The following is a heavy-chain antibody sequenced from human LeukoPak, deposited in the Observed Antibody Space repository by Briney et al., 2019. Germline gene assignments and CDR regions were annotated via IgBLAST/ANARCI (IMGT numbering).Heavy chain of an antibody. J-gene: IGHJ6*03. Sequence: GGSLRLSCAASGFTFSDYYMSWIRQAPGKGLEWVSYISSSGSTIYYADSVKGRFTISRDNSKNTLYLQMNSLRAEDTAVYYCAKDGGEYYDILTGYYPRLYYMDVWGKGTTVTISS. D-gene: IGHD3-9*01. CDR2: ISSSGSTI. CDR3: AKDGGEYYDILTGYYPRLYYMDV. CDR1: GFTFSDYY. V-gene: IGHV3-11*01.